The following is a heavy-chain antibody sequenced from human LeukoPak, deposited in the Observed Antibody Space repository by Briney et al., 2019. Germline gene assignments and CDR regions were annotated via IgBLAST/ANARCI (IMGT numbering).Heavy chain of an antibody. CDR2: INPNSGGT. CDR1: GYTFTGYY. J-gene: IGHJ4*02. CDR3: AREKIAARKEGSDFDY. Sequence: ASVKVSCKASGYTFTGYYMHWVRQAPGQGLEWMGWINPNSGGTNYAQKFQGRVTMTRDTSISTAYMELSRLRSDDTAVYYCAREKIAARKEGSDFDYWGQGTLVTVSS. V-gene: IGHV1-2*02. D-gene: IGHD6-6*01.